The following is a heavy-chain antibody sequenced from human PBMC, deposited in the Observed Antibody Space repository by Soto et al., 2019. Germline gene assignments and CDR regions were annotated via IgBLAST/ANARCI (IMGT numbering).Heavy chain of an antibody. CDR1: GYTFTSYY. Sequence: QVQLVQSGAEVKKPGASVKVSCKASGYTFTSYYMHWVRQAPGQRLEWMGIINPSGGSTSYAQKFQCRVTMNRDTSPSTVYMELSSLRSEDTAVYYCARRIAARLATVPYYDGMDVWGQGTTVTVSS. D-gene: IGHD6-25*01. V-gene: IGHV1-46*01. CDR2: INPSGGST. CDR3: ARRIAARLATVPYYDGMDV. J-gene: IGHJ6*02.